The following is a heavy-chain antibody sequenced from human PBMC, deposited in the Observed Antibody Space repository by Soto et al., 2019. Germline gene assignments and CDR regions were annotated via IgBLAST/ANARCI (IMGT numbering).Heavy chain of an antibody. J-gene: IGHJ4*02. V-gene: IGHV3-33*01. CDR3: ARDLNTGYVGDY. D-gene: IGHD5-12*01. CDR2: IWFDGSKQ. Sequence: QVQLVESGGGVDQPGTSLRLSCVASGFTFSASGMHWVRQTPGKGLEWVAIIWFDGSKQYYADSVKGRFTVSRDNPGSTLFLQMNDLRTEDTAMYYCARDLNTGYVGDYWGQGALVVVSS. CDR1: GFTFSASG.